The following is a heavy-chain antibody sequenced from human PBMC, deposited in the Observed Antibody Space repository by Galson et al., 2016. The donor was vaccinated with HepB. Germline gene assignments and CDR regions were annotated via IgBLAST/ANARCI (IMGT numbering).Heavy chain of an antibody. J-gene: IGHJ6*02. CDR2: ISTRTSYI. CDR3: ARASSSSSWYLPGYYYDMDV. D-gene: IGHD6-13*01. CDR1: GFTFSSYS. Sequence: SLRLSCAASGFTFSSYSMNWVRQVPGKGLEWVSSISTRTSYIDYAASVKGRFTISRDNAKNSLYLQMNSLRAEDTAVYYCARASSSSSWYLPGYYYDMDVWGQGTTVTVSS. V-gene: IGHV3-21*01.